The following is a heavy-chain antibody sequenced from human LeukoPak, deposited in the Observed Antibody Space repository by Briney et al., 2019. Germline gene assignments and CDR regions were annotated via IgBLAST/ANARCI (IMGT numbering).Heavy chain of an antibody. J-gene: IGHJ5*02. CDR1: GGTFSSYA. V-gene: IGHV1-69*13. D-gene: IGHD3-10*01. CDR3: ARVYGSGSPMGHNWFDP. CDR2: IIPIFGTA. Sequence: TSVTVSCKASGGTFSSYAISWVRQAPGQGLEWMGGIIPIFGTANYAQKFQGRVTITADESTSTANMELSRLRSEDTAVYSCARVYGSGSPMGHNWFDPWGQGTLVT.